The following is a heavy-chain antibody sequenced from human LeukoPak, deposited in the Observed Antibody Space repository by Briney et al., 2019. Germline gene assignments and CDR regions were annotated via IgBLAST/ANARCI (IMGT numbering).Heavy chain of an antibody. Sequence: SETLSLTCTVSGGSISSHYWSWIRQPPGKELEWIGYIYYSGSTNYNPSLKSRVTISVDTSKNQFSLKLSSVTAADTAVYYCARATLLDSSGYYSDRGGFDYWGQGTLVTVSS. J-gene: IGHJ4*02. CDR2: IYYSGST. V-gene: IGHV4-59*11. CDR3: ARATLLDSSGYYSDRGGFDY. CDR1: GGSISSHY. D-gene: IGHD3-22*01.